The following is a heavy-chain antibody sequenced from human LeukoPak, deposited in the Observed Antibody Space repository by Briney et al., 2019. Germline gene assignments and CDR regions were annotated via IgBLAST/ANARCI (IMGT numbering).Heavy chain of an antibody. CDR1: GYTFTSYG. CDR2: ISAYNGNT. D-gene: IGHD3-10*01. J-gene: IGHJ3*02. Sequence: ASVKVSCKASGYTFTSYGISWVRQAPGQGLEWMGWISAYNGNTNYAQKLQGRVTMTTDTSTSTAYMELRSLRSDDTAVYYCARVWITMVRGVIMKEYDAFDIWGQGTMVTVSS. CDR3: ARVWITMVRGVIMKEYDAFDI. V-gene: IGHV1-18*01.